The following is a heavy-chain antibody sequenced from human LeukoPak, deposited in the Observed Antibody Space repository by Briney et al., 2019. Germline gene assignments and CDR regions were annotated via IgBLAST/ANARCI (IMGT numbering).Heavy chain of an antibody. D-gene: IGHD5-18*01. Sequence: PSETLSLTCTVSGGSISSYYWSWIRQPPGKGLELIGYIYYSGSTNYNPSLKSRVTISVDTSKNQFSLKLSSVTAADTAVYYCARGYVDTAMVWSYYYYMDVWGKGTTVTVSS. V-gene: IGHV4-59*01. CDR3: ARGYVDTAMVWSYYYYMDV. J-gene: IGHJ6*03. CDR2: IYYSGST. CDR1: GGSISSYY.